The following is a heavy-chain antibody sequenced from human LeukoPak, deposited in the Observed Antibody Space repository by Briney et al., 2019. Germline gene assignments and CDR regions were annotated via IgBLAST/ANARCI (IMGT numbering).Heavy chain of an antibody. V-gene: IGHV3-64*01. CDR1: GFTFSSYA. D-gene: IGHD3-3*01. CDR2: ISSNGGST. J-gene: IGHJ4*02. Sequence: GGSPRLSCAASGFTFSSYAMHWVRQAPGKGLEYVSAISSNGGSTYYANSVKGRFTISRDNSKNTLYLQMGSLRAEDMAVYYCARGGYYDFWSGYYSDYWGQGTLVTVSS. CDR3: ARGGYYDFWSGYYSDY.